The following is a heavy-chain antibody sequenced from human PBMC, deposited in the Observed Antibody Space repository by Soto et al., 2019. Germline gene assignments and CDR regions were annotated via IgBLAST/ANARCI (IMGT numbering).Heavy chain of an antibody. CDR1: GGTFSSYA. V-gene: IGHV1-69*01. J-gene: IGHJ4*02. CDR2: IIPIFGTA. D-gene: IGHD1-26*01. CDR3: ARDCLYSGSYLCYFDY. Sequence: QVQLVQSGAEVKKPGSSVKVSCKASGGTFSSYAISWVRQAPGQGLEWMGGIIPIFGTANYAQKFQGRVTITADESTGTAYMELSSLRSEYAVVYYCARDCLYSGSYLCYFDYWGQGTLVTVSS.